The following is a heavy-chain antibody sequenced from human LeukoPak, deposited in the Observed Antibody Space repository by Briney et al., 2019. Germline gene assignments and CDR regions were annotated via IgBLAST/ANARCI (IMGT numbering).Heavy chain of an antibody. J-gene: IGHJ3*02. CDR3: ARPRDKENYWRAFDI. V-gene: IGHV3-7*03. CDR1: GFTFNSYW. CDR2: VKQDGSER. D-gene: IGHD1-7*01. Sequence: SGGSLRLSCAAPGFTFNSYWMTWVRQGPGKGLEWVANVKQDGSERYYVGSVKGRFTISRDNAKNSLYLQMDSLSAEDTAVYYCARPRDKENYWRAFDIWGQGTMVIVSS.